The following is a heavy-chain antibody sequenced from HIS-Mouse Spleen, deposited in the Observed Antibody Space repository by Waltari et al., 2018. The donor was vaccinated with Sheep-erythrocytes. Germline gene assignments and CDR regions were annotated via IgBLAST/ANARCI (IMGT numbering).Heavy chain of an antibody. CDR3: ARVASGATFDY. D-gene: IGHD1-26*01. CDR2: ISSSSSYI. V-gene: IGHV3-21*05. CDR1: GFTFSSYS. J-gene: IGHJ4*02. Sequence: EVQLVESGGGLVKPGGSLRLSCAASGFTFSSYSMNWVRQAPGKGVEWVSYISSSSSYIYYADSVKGRFTISRDKAKNSLYLQMNSLRAEDTAVYYCARVASGATFDYWGQGTLVTVSS.